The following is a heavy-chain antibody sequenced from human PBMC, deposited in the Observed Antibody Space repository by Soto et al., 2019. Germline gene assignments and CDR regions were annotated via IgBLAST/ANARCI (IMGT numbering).Heavy chain of an antibody. Sequence: KPSETLSLTCTVSGGSISSYYWSWIRQPPGKGLEWIGYIYYSGSTNYNPSLKSRVTISVDTSKNQFSLKLSSVTAADTAVYYCARGLGDGYNYYFDYWGQGTLVTVSS. CDR3: ARGLGDGYNYYFDY. CDR1: GGSISSYY. D-gene: IGHD2-21*01. CDR2: IYYSGST. J-gene: IGHJ4*02. V-gene: IGHV4-59*01.